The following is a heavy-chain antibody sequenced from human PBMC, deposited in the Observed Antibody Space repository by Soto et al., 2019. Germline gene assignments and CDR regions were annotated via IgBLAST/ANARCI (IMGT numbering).Heavy chain of an antibody. CDR1: GYTFSSYS. V-gene: IGHV1-18*01. CDR3: ARDNGYYYF. D-gene: IGHD2-8*01. CDR2: ISTTSGNT. J-gene: IGHJ4*02. Sequence: QIQMVQSGAEVKQPGASVKISCKTSGYTFSSYSINWVRQAPGQGLEWMAWISTTSGNTHYAERVQGRVTVTLDKSARTAFMEMWGLTSDDTAVYFCARDNGYYYFWGQGTLVTVSS.